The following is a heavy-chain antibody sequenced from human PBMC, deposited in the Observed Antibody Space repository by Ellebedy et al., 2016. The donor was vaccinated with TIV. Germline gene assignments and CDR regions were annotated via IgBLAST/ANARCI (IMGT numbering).Heavy chain of an antibody. V-gene: IGHV1-18*01. CDR1: GHTFTSYD. J-gene: IGHJ4*02. CDR3: ARGRDY. CDR2: ISAYNGNT. Sequence: ASVKVSCKASGHTFTSYDINWVRQAPGQGLEWMGWISAYNGNTNYAQKFQGRVTITADKSTSTAYMELSSLRSEDTAVYYCARGRDYWGQGTLVTVSS.